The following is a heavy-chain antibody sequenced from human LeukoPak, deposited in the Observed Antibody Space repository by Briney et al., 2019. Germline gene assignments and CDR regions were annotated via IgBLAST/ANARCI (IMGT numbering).Heavy chain of an antibody. D-gene: IGHD2-21*01. CDR2: IYHSGST. CDR1: GGSISSGGYY. J-gene: IGHJ5*02. Sequence: PSETLSLTCTVSGGSISSGGYYWSWIRQPPGKGLEWIGYIYHSGSTYYNPSLKSRVTISVDRSKNQFSLKLSSVTAADTAVYYCARVITYHNNWFDPWGQGTLVTVSS. V-gene: IGHV4-30-2*01. CDR3: ARVITYHNNWFDP.